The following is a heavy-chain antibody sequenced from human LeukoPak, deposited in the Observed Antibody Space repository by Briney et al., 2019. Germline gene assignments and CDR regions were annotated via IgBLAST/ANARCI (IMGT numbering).Heavy chain of an antibody. CDR3: ARTHTGWFDP. Sequence: ASVKVSCKASGYTFTGYYMHWVRQATGQGLEWMGWMNPNSGNTGYAQKFQGRVTITRNTSISTAYMELSSLRSEDTAVYYCARTHTGWFDPWGQGTLVTVSS. CDR2: MNPNSGNT. CDR1: GYTFTGYY. V-gene: IGHV1-8*03. J-gene: IGHJ5*02. D-gene: IGHD4-17*01.